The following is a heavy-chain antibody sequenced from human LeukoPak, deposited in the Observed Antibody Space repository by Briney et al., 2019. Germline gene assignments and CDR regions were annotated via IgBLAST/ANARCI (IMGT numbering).Heavy chain of an antibody. CDR1: GFSFSTYA. CDR2: ISGSGSGT. V-gene: IGHV3-23*01. CDR3: AKGITSCLI. J-gene: IGHJ3*02. D-gene: IGHD2-2*01. Sequence: GGSLRLSCAASGFSFSTYAMSWVRQAPGKGLEWVSAISGSGSGTYYADSVKGRFTLSRDNSKNTLFLQMNSLRAEDTAVYYCAKGITSCLIWGQGAMVTVSS.